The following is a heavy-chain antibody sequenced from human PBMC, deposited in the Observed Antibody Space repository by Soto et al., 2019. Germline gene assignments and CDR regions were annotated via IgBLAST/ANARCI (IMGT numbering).Heavy chain of an antibody. CDR2: IIPIFGTA. V-gene: IGHV1-69*13. Sequence: GASVKVSCKASGGTFSSYAISWVRQAPGQGLEWMGGIIPIFGTASYAQKFQGRVTITADESTSTAYMELSSLRSEDTAVYYCARYYDSSGYYFDYWGQGTLVTVSS. CDR3: ARYYDSSGYYFDY. J-gene: IGHJ4*02. D-gene: IGHD3-22*01. CDR1: GGTFSSYA.